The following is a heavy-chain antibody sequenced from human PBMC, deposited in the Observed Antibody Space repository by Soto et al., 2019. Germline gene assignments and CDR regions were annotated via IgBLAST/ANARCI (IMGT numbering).Heavy chain of an antibody. V-gene: IGHV5-51*01. Sequence: GESLKISCKGSGYSFTSYWIGWVRQMPGKGLEWMGIIYPGDSDTRYSPSFQGQVTISADKSISTAYLQWSSLKASDTAMYYCASRVGYSYGYNYYYMDVWGKGTTVTVSS. CDR1: GYSFTSYW. CDR3: ASRVGYSYGYNYYYMDV. D-gene: IGHD5-18*01. CDR2: IYPGDSDT. J-gene: IGHJ6*03.